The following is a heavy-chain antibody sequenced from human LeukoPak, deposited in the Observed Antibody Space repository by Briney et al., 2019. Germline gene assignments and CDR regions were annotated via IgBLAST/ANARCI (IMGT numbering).Heavy chain of an antibody. V-gene: IGHV3-30*02. D-gene: IGHD3-22*01. CDR3: ATSGYLYFDY. Sequence: GGSLRLSCAASGFTFSSYGMHWVRQGPGKGLEWVAFIRYDGSNKNYADSVKGRFTIPRDNSKNTVHLQMNTLRAEDTAVYYCATSGYLYFDYWGQGTLVTVSS. CDR1: GFTFSSYG. J-gene: IGHJ4*01. CDR2: IRYDGSNK.